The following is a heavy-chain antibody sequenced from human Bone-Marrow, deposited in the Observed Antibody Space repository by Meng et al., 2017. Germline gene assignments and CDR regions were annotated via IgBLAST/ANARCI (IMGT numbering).Heavy chain of an antibody. D-gene: IGHD5-24*01. CDR3: ARGDGYNRYFDY. CDR1: GGSISSDY. J-gene: IGHJ4*02. Sequence: QVQLQESGPGLVKPSETLSLTCTVSGGSISSDYWNWIRQPPGKGLEWIGYIYYSGTAYYNPSLESRVTISVDRSKNQFSLKLSSVTAADTAVYYCARGDGYNRYFDYWGQGTLVTVSS. V-gene: IGHV4-59*12. CDR2: IYYSGTA.